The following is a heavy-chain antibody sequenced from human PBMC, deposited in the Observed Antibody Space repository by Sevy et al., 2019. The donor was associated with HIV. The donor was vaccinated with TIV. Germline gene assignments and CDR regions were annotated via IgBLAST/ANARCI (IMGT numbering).Heavy chain of an antibody. J-gene: IGHJ6*02. V-gene: IGHV3-21*01. CDR3: ARVVAYCSGGSCFPGYYHGMDV. CDR1: GFTFSNYN. CDR2: ISSSSRYI. D-gene: IGHD2-15*01. Sequence: GGSLRLSCAASGFTFSNYNMNWVRQAPGKGLEWVSSISSSSRYIYYADSMKGRFTISRDNAKNSLYLQMNSLRAEDTAVYYCARVVAYCSGGSCFPGYYHGMDVWGQGTTVTVS.